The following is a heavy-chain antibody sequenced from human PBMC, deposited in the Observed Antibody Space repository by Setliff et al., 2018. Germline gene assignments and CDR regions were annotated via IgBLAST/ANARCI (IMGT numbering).Heavy chain of an antibody. CDR1: GGSISSGGYY. Sequence: PSETLSLTCTVSGGSISSGGYYWSWIRQHPGKGLEWIGYIYYSGSTYYNPSLKSRVTISVDTSKNQFSLKLSSVTAADTAVYYCARGAFGGVIVDLWGQGTLVTVSS. D-gene: IGHD3-16*02. V-gene: IGHV4-31*03. CDR3: ARGAFGGVIVDL. CDR2: IYYSGST. J-gene: IGHJ5*02.